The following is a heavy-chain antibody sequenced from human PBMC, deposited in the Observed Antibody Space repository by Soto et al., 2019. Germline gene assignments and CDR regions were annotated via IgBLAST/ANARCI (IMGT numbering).Heavy chain of an antibody. Sequence: QVQLVQSGAEVKKTRSSVKVSCKASGGTFSSYAISWMRQAPGQGLEWMGGIIPIFGTANYAQKFQVRVTITADESTSTAYMELSSLRSEYTAVYYWARGRRLSDSSGYYFDYWGQGTLFTVSS. D-gene: IGHD3-22*01. CDR1: GGTFSSYA. CDR3: ARGRRLSDSSGYYFDY. J-gene: IGHJ4*02. CDR2: IIPIFGTA. V-gene: IGHV1-69*01.